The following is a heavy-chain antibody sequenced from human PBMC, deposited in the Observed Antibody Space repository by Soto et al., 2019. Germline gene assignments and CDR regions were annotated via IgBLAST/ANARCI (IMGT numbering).Heavy chain of an antibody. CDR1: GFSLTTSGVG. CDR3: AGRAFSGNVKKFAC. Sequence: GPILVNPTQSLTLTCTFSGFSLTTSGVGVGWIRQPPGKALEWLAIIYWNDDKRYSPSLKSRLTITKDTSKHQVVLTMTNMDHVDTATFYFAGRAFSGNVKKFACRRQGTPVTVSS. J-gene: IGHJ4*02. V-gene: IGHV2-5*01. D-gene: IGHD5-12*01. CDR2: IYWNDDK.